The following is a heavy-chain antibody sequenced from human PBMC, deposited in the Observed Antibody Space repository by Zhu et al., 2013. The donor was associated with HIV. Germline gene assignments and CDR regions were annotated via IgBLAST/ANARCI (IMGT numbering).Heavy chain of an antibody. V-gene: IGHV1-2*02. D-gene: IGHD1-20*01. CDR3: ARGGLLVTGDRLLGDS. CDR1: GYTFTGYY. Sequence: QVQLVQSGAEVKKPGASVKVSCKASGYTFTGYYMHWVRQAPGQGLEWMGWINPHNGDTNYAQKFQGRVTMTSDTSTSTSYMDLTRLRSDDTDDTAVYYCARGGLLVTGDRLLGDSWGQGTLVTVSS. CDR2: INPHNGDT. J-gene: IGHJ4*02.